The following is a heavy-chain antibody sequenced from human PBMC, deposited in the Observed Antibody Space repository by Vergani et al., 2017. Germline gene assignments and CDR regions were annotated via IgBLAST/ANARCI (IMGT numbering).Heavy chain of an antibody. CDR1: GFTFSSYG. J-gene: IGHJ6*02. V-gene: IGHV3-30*02. D-gene: IGHD2-15*01. Sequence: QVQLVESGGGVVQPGGSLRLSCAASGFTFSSYGMHWVRQAPGKGLEWVAFIRYDGSNKYYADSVKGRFTISRDNSKNTLYLQMNSLRAEDTAVYYCAKDPGDYCSGGSPWCYYGMDVWGQGTTVTVSS. CDR2: IRYDGSNK. CDR3: AKDPGDYCSGGSPWCYYGMDV.